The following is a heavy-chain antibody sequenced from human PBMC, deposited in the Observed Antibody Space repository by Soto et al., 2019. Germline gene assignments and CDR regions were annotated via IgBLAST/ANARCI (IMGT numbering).Heavy chain of an antibody. J-gene: IGHJ4*02. CDR3: ARDLVLGSGSCEN. V-gene: IGHV3-74*01. Sequence: EVQLVESGGGLVQPGGSLRLSCAASGFTFSSYWMHWFRQVPGKGLVWVSRIRPDGSGANYADSVKGRFTISRDNAKNTLDLQMNSLRAEDTALYYCARDLVLGSGSCENWGQGTLVTASS. D-gene: IGHD3-10*02. CDR1: GFTFSSYW. CDR2: IRPDGSGA.